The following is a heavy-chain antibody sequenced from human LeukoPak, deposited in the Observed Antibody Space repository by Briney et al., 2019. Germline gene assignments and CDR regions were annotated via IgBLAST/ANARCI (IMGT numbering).Heavy chain of an antibody. D-gene: IGHD3-22*01. CDR3: ARLSYDSSGYYYGYFDY. V-gene: IGHV5-51*01. J-gene: IGHJ4*02. CDR1: GYSFTSYW. Sequence: GESLKISCKGSGYSFTSYWIGWVRQMPGKGLEWMGIIYPGDSDTRYSPSFQGQVTTSADKSISTAYLQWSSLKASDTAMYYCARLSYDSSGYYYGYFDYWGQGTLVTVSS. CDR2: IYPGDSDT.